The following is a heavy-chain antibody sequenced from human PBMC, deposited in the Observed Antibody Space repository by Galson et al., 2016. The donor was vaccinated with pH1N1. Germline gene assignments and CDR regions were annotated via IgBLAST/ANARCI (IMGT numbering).Heavy chain of an antibody. CDR1: GFIFRAYG. CDR2: TWFDGSNE. J-gene: IGHJ4*02. D-gene: IGHD6-19*01. Sequence: SLRLSCAASGFIFRAYGMHWVRQAPGKGLEWVAVTWFDGSNEKYADSVRGRFTISRDNSKNTLYLQMNSLRAEDTAVYYCARWGKYNGVGWYELDYWGQETLVTVSS. V-gene: IGHV3-33*01. CDR3: ARWGKYNGVGWYELDY.